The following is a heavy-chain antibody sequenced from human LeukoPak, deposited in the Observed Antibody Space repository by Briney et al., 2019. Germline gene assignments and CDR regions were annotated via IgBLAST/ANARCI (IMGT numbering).Heavy chain of an antibody. Sequence: GSSVKVSCKASGGTFSSYAISWVRQAPGQGLEWMGGIIPIFGTANYAQKFQGRVTITADESTSTAYMELSSLRSEDTAVYYRARGDTIFGEYYYYMDVWGKGTTVTVSS. D-gene: IGHD3-3*01. CDR2: IIPIFGTA. CDR3: ARGDTIFGEYYYYMDV. V-gene: IGHV1-69*01. CDR1: GGTFSSYA. J-gene: IGHJ6*03.